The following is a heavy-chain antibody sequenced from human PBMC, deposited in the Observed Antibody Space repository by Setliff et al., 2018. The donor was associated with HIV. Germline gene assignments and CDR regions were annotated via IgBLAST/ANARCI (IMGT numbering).Heavy chain of an antibody. CDR1: GGSISRYY. D-gene: IGHD3-10*01. CDR2: IYPSGNI. Sequence: SETLSLTCTVSGGSISRYYWSWVRQPAGKGLEWIGRIYPSGNINYNPSLKSRLTMSIDTSKNQFSLKLSSVTATDTAVYYCARDAGPHYGSGPPLEYWGQGIQVTVSS. CDR3: ARDAGPHYGSGPPLEY. J-gene: IGHJ4*02. V-gene: IGHV4-4*07.